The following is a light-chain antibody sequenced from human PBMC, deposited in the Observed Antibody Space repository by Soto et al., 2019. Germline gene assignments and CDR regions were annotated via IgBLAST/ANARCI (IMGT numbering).Light chain of an antibody. CDR2: DTS. V-gene: IGKV3-15*01. J-gene: IGKJ1*01. CDR3: QEYLQWPPGM. CDR1: QFVTSR. Sequence: EIVVTQSPAPLSGSPGERVTLSCRASQFVTSRLAWYQQQPGQVPRLRLYDTSTRAPAISARFSGSGSGTAFTPPIITLQSEDFAVYYCQEYLQWPPGMFGQGTTVDMK.